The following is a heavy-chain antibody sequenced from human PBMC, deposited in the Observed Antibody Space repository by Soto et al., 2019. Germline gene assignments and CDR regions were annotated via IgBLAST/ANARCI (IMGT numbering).Heavy chain of an antibody. J-gene: IGHJ4*02. D-gene: IGHD3-3*01. CDR1: GFTFSSYW. CDR3: ARELYVDPDPIFDY. CDR2: IKQDGSEK. Sequence: GGSLRLSCAASGFTFSSYWMSWVRQAPGKGLEWVANIKQDGSEKYYVDSVKGRFTISRDNAKNSLYLQMNSLRAEDTAVYYCARELYVDPDPIFDYWGQGTLVTVSS. V-gene: IGHV3-7*01.